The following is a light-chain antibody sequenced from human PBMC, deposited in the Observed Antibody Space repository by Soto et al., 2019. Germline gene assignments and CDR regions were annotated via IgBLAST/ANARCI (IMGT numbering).Light chain of an antibody. CDR2: RCS. J-gene: IGKJ5*01. V-gene: IGKV3-15*01. CDR3: QQYNTWPIT. Sequence: EVLMTQSPDTLYVSPGERVTLSCRASQSISDKLAWYQQKPGQGPRLLGYRCSIRTLGIPARFSVSESGTEFTLTIGSLQSDDFAVYYCQQYNTWPITFGQGTRLEIK. CDR1: QSISDK.